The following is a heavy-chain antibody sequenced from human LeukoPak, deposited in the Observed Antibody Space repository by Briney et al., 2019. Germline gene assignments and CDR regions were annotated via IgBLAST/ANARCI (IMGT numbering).Heavy chain of an antibody. CDR1: GFTFSSYW. D-gene: IGHD2-2*01. J-gene: IGHJ6*02. CDR3: ARDLGYCSSTSCYLHYYYGMDV. CDR2: IKQDGSEK. V-gene: IGHV3-7*01. Sequence: GGSLRLSCAASGFTFSSYWMSWVRQAPGKGLEWVANIKQDGSEKYYVDSVKGRFTISRDNAKNSLYPQMNSLRAEDTAVYYCARDLGYCSSTSCYLHYYYGMDVWGQGTTVTVSS.